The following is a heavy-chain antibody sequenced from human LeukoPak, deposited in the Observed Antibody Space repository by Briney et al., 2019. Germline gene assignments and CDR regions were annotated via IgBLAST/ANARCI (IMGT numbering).Heavy chain of an antibody. V-gene: IGHV1-69*04. CDR1: GDTFSSYA. CDR3: ARDPGYYDFWSGYRHYGMDV. J-gene: IGHJ6*02. D-gene: IGHD3-3*01. Sequence: ASVKVSCKASGDTFSSYAISWVRQAPGQGLEWMGRIIPILGIANYAQKLQGRVTMTTDTSTSTAYMELRSLRSDDTAVYYCARDPGYYDFWSGYRHYGMDVWGQGTTVTVSS. CDR2: IIPILGIA.